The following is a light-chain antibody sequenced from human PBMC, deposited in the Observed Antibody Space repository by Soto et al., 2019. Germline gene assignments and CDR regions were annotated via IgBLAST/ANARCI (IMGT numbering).Light chain of an antibody. CDR3: QQHSIWPYT. V-gene: IGKV3-15*01. J-gene: IGKJ2*01. CDR1: QSVTSN. CDR2: GAS. Sequence: DIVMTQSPATLSVSPGEGATLSCRASQSVTSNLAWYRQKPGRTPRLLIYGASTRATGVPAKFSGSGSGTEFTLTISSLQSEDFAVYYCQQHSIWPYTFGQGTKLEIK.